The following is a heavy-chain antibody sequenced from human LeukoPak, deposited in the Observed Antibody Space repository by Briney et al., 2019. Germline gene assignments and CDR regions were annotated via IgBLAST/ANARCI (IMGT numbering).Heavy chain of an antibody. CDR1: GFPFSSYG. J-gene: IGHJ1*01. D-gene: IGHD3-10*01. V-gene: IGHV3-30*18. Sequence: GRSLSLSCAASGFPFSSYGMHWVRQAPGKGLEWVAVISYDGSNKYYADSVKGRFTISRDNSKNTLYLQMNSLRAEDTAVYYCAKPFPSGSYYLGYWGQGTLVTVSS. CDR2: ISYDGSNK. CDR3: AKPFPSGSYYLGY.